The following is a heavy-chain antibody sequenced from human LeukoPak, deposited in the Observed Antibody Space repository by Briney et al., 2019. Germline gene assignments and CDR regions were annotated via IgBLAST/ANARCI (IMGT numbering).Heavy chain of an antibody. CDR3: AKLGRGECSGGDCYSWFDP. J-gene: IGHJ5*02. D-gene: IGHD2-21*02. CDR2: IYYSGST. Sequence: RPSETLSLTCTVSGGSISSYYWSWIRQPPGKGLEWIGYIYYSGSTNYNPSLKSRVTISVDTSKNQFSLKLSSVTAADTALYHCAKLGRGECSGGDCYSWFDPWGQGTLVTVSS. V-gene: IGHV4-59*01. CDR1: GGSISSYY.